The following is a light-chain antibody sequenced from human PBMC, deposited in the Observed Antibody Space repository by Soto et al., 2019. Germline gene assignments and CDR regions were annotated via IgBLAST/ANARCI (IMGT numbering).Light chain of an antibody. CDR2: LNSDGSH. CDR1: SGHSSYA. CDR3: QTWGTGIRV. Sequence: QLVLTQSPSASASLGASVKLTCTLSSGHSSYAIAGHQQQPEKGPRYLMKLNSDGSHSKGDGIPDRFSGSSSGAERYLTLSSLQSEDEADYYCQTWGTGIRVFGGGTKLTVL. J-gene: IGLJ3*02. V-gene: IGLV4-69*01.